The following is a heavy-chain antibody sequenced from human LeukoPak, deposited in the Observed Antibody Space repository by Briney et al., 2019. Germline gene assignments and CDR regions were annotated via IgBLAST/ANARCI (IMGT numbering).Heavy chain of an antibody. Sequence: GGSLRLSRAASGFIFSTYSMYWVRQAPGKGLEWVAFVRYDGGSEYYADSVKGRFTISRDNSKNTLFLQMSSLRPEDTAVYYCAKDGGYSFGYWGQGTLVTVSP. D-gene: IGHD5-18*01. CDR2: VRYDGGSE. CDR3: AKDGGYSFGY. V-gene: IGHV3-30*02. J-gene: IGHJ4*02. CDR1: GFIFSTYS.